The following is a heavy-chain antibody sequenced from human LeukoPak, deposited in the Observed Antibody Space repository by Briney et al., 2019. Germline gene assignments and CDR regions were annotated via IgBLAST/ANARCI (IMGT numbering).Heavy chain of an antibody. J-gene: IGHJ4*02. D-gene: IGHD5-12*01. CDR2: INPSGGTT. CDR3: ARAGSDIVATISRYYFDY. CDR1: GYTFTSYH. Sequence: ASVKVSCKASGYTFTSYHMHWVRQAPGQGLEWMGIINPSGGTTNYAQKFQGRVTMTRDMSTSTVYMELSSLRSEDTAVYYCARAGSDIVATISRYYFDYWGQGTLVTVSS. V-gene: IGHV1-46*01.